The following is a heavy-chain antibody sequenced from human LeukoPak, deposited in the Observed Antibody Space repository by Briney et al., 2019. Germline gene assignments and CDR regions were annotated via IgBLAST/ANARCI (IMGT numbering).Heavy chain of an antibody. J-gene: IGHJ4*02. CDR1: GFTFSSYE. Sequence: GGSLRLSCAASGFTFSSYEMNWVRQAPGKGLEWVSYISSSGSTIYYADSVKGRFTVSRDNTKNSMYVQMNSLRAEDTAVYYCSTGFDWGQGTLVTVSS. CDR3: STGFD. CDR2: ISSSGSTI. V-gene: IGHV3-48*03.